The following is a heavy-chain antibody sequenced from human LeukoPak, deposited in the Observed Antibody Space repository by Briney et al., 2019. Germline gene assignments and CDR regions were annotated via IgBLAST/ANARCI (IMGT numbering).Heavy chain of an antibody. CDR2: IKQDGSEK. J-gene: IGHJ4*02. CDR3: ARVPHSSGWYDWYFDY. D-gene: IGHD6-19*01. CDR1: GFTFSSYW. Sequence: GGSLRLSCAASGFTFSSYWMSWVRQAPGKGLEWVANIKQDGSEKYYVDSVKGRFTISRDNAKNSLYLQMNSLRAEDTAVYYCARVPHSSGWYDWYFDYWGQGTLVTVSS. V-gene: IGHV3-7*01.